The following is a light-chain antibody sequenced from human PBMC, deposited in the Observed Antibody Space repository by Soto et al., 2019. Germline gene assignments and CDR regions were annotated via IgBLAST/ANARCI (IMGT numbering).Light chain of an antibody. Sequence: QSVLTQPPSVSGAPGQRVTISCTGSASNIGTGYDVHWYQHLPGTAPKLLIYDTNNRPSGVPDRFSGSKSGTSASLAIPGLQPEDEAYYFCQSSDNSLIGAVFGGGTQLPVL. CDR1: ASNIGTGYD. J-gene: IGLJ7*01. CDR3: QSSDNSLIGAV. CDR2: DTN. V-gene: IGLV1-40*01.